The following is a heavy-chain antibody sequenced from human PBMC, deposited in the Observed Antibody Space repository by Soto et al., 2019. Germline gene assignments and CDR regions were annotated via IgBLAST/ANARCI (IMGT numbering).Heavy chain of an antibody. CDR3: ARDQSSTVITSPHFDP. J-gene: IGHJ5*02. D-gene: IGHD4-17*01. CDR1: GYSFGRFA. CDR2: ISYDGSTK. Sequence: GSLRLSCVGSGYSFGRFAMDWVRQAPGKGLEWVAVISYDGSTKYYGDSVKGRFTISRDNSANTLYLEMNSLRPEDTAVYYCARDQSSTVITSPHFDPWGQGTLVTVSS. V-gene: IGHV3-30*04.